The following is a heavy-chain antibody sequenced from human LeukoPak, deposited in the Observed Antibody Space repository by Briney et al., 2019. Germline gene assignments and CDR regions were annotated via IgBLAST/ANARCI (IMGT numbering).Heavy chain of an antibody. J-gene: IGHJ3*02. Sequence: SETLSLTCTVSGGSISSSSYYWGWIRQPPGKGLEWIGSIYYSGSTYYNPSLKSRVTISADTSKNQFSLKLSSVTAADTAVYYCARGVVVTKTGGAFDIWGQGTMVTVSS. CDR2: IYYSGST. D-gene: IGHD2-21*01. CDR3: ARGVVVTKTGGAFDI. CDR1: GGSISSSSYY. V-gene: IGHV4-39*01.